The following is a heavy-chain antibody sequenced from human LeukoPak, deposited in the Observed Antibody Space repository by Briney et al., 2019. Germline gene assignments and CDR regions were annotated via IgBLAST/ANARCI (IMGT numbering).Heavy chain of an antibody. Sequence: ASVKVSCKASGYTFTSHYMYWVRQAPGQGLEWMGIINPSGGSTSYAQKFHGRVTMTRGTSTSTVYMDLSSLRSEDTAVYYCARDLGGYYDPKYYFYYWFQGSLVTVSS. CDR1: GYTFTSHY. J-gene: IGHJ4*02. CDR2: INPSGGST. D-gene: IGHD3-22*01. V-gene: IGHV1-46*01. CDR3: ARDLGGYYDPKYYFYY.